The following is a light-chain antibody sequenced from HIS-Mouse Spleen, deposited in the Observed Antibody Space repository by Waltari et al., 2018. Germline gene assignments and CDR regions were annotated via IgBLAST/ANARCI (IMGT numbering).Light chain of an antibody. Sequence: NQLTHSPSSLSASIGKRVTLLYQAIQDITNYLNWYQQQPGKAPKLLIYDASNLETGVPSRFSGSGSGTDFTFTISSLQPEDIATYYCQQYDNLPPMYTFGQGTKLEIK. CDR3: QQYDNLPPMYT. CDR2: DAS. CDR1: QDITNY. J-gene: IGKJ2*01. V-gene: IGKV1-33*01.